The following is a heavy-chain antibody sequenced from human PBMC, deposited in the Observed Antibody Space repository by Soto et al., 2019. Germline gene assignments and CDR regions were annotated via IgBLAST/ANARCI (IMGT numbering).Heavy chain of an antibody. Sequence: EVQLVETGGGLIQPGGSLRLSCAASGLTVSSNYMNWVRQAPGKGLEWVSVLYSGGSTHYAGSVKGRFIISRDNSKNTVYLQMISLRAEDTAVYYCARDRPGDEGDAFDIWGHGTMVTVSS. CDR1: GLTVSSNY. CDR3: ARDRPGDEGDAFDI. V-gene: IGHV3-53*02. J-gene: IGHJ3*02. D-gene: IGHD3-10*01. CDR2: LYSGGST.